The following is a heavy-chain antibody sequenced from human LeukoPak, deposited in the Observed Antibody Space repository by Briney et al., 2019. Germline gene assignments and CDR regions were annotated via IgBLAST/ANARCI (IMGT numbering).Heavy chain of an antibody. CDR2: IYSGGST. J-gene: IGHJ5*02. V-gene: IGHV3-53*01. Sequence: PGGSLRLSCAASGFTVSSNYMSWVRQAPGKGLEWVSVIYSGGSTDYADSVKGRFTISRDNSKNTLYLQMNSLRAEDTAVYYCAKDRNWNYVGFNWFDPWGQGTLVTVSS. CDR1: GFTVSSNY. CDR3: AKDRNWNYVGFNWFDP. D-gene: IGHD1-7*01.